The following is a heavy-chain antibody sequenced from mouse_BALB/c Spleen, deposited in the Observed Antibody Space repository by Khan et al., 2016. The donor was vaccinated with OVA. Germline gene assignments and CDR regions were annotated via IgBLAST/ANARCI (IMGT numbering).Heavy chain of an antibody. CDR2: ITYSGST. CDR3: AMGRTY. V-gene: IGHV3-2*02. J-gene: IGHJ3*01. D-gene: IGHD4-1*01. Sequence: QLEESGPGLVKPSQSLSLTCTVTGYSITSDYAWNWIRQFPGNKLEWMGYITYSGSTSYNPSLKSRISITRATSKNQFFLQLNFVTTEDTATYFCAMGRTYWGQGTLVTVSA. CDR1: GYSITSDYA.